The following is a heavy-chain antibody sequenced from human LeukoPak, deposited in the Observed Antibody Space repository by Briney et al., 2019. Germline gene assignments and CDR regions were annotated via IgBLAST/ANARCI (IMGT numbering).Heavy chain of an antibody. Sequence: SCKASGGTFSSYAISWVRQAPGKGLEWVSAISGSGGSTYYADSVKGRFTISRDNSKNTLYLQMNSLRAEDTAVYYCARVSGVIQIWPKPFGDGMDVWGQGTTVTVSS. CDR2: ISGSGGST. D-gene: IGHD5-18*01. CDR3: ARVSGVIQIWPKPFGDGMDV. J-gene: IGHJ6*02. V-gene: IGHV3-23*01. CDR1: GGTFSSYA.